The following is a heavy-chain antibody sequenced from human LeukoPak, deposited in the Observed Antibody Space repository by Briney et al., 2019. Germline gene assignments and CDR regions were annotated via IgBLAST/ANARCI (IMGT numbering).Heavy chain of an antibody. CDR2: IRSSGSST. J-gene: IGHJ4*02. CDR3: AKVRPPPGSGWYGGDDD. D-gene: IGHD6-13*01. Sequence: PGGSLRLSCVVSGFTVSDNYMSWVRQAPGKGLEWVSSIRSSGSSTSYADSVKGRFTVSRDNSQNTVYLQMNSLGAEDTAVYYCAKVRPPPGSGWYGGDDDWGQGTLVTVSS. CDR1: GFTVSDNY. V-gene: IGHV3-23*01.